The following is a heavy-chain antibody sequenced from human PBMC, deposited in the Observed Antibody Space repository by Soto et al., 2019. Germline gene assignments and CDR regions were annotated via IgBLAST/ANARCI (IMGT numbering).Heavy chain of an antibody. CDR2: ISGSGGYI. D-gene: IGHD6-13*01. V-gene: IGHV3-21*01. Sequence: PGGSLRLSCEVSGFAFSSYSMNWFRQAPGKGLEWVSSISGSGGYIYYADSVKGRFTISRDNAKNSLYLQMTSLRDEDTALYYFARDRQSTPWYAADYWGQGSLVTVSS. CDR3: ARDRQSTPWYAADY. CDR1: GFAFSSYS. J-gene: IGHJ4*02.